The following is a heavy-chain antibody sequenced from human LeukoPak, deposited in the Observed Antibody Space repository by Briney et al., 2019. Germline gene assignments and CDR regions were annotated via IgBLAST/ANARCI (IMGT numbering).Heavy chain of an antibody. CDR2: INHSGST. V-gene: IGHV4-34*01. CDR3: ARGRGNSDY. CDR1: GGSFSGYY. J-gene: IGHJ4*02. D-gene: IGHD3-16*01. Sequence: SETLSLTCAVYGGSFSGYYWSWIRQPPGKGLEWIGEINHSGSTNYNPSLKSRVTISVDTSKNQFSLKLSSVTAADTAVYYCARGRGNSDYWGQGTLVTVSS.